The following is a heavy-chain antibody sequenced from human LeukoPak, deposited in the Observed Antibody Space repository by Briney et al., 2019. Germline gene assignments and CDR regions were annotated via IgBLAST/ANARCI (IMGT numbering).Heavy chain of an antibody. CDR1: GGSISSSSYY. J-gene: IGHJ3*02. D-gene: IGHD3-22*01. Sequence: SETLSLTCTVSGGSISSSSYYWGWIRQPPGKGLEWIGSIYYSGSTYYNPSLKSRVTISVDTSKNQFSLKLSSVTAADTAVYYCASGYYDSTGGAFDIWGQGTMVTVSS. V-gene: IGHV4-39*01. CDR2: IYYSGST. CDR3: ASGYYDSTGGAFDI.